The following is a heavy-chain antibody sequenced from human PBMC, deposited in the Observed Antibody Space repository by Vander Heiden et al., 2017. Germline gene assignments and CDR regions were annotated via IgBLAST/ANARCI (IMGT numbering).Heavy chain of an antibody. CDR1: GFTFSSYA. Sequence: EVQLLESGGGLVQPGGSLRLSCAASGFTFSSYAMSWVRQAPGKGLEWVSAISGSGGSTDDSDSVKGRFTISRDNSKITLHMNMQRLRAEDTAVYDGVAVSEVATDYWGQGTMVTVSS. D-gene: IGHD5-12*01. CDR3: VAVSEVATDY. CDR2: ISGSGGST. J-gene: IGHJ4*02. V-gene: IGHV3-23*01.